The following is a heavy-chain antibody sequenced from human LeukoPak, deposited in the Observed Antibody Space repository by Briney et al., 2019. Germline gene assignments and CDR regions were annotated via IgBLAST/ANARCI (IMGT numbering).Heavy chain of an antibody. D-gene: IGHD2-2*01. Sequence: PGGSLRLSCAASGFTFSSYAMSLVRQAPGKGLHRVSAISGSGGSTYYADSVKGRFTISRDNSKNTLYLQMNSLRAEDTAVYYCAKVVPAATGSDYWGQGTLVTVSS. V-gene: IGHV3-23*01. CDR2: ISGSGGST. J-gene: IGHJ4*02. CDR3: AKVVPAATGSDY. CDR1: GFTFSSYA.